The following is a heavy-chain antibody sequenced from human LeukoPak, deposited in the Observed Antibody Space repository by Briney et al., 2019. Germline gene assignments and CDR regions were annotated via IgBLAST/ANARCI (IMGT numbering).Heavy chain of an antibody. V-gene: IGHV3-23*01. J-gene: IGHJ3*01. CDR1: GFIFSSYA. CDR2: ISVSASHA. CDR3: AKTDGKRDAYDV. Sequence: PGGSLRLSCAASGFIFSSYAMSWVRQAPGQGLEWLSLISVSASHAYYADSVKGRFTISRDDSKNTVYLQINGLRAEDTALYYCAKTDGKRDAYDVWGQGTMVTVSS.